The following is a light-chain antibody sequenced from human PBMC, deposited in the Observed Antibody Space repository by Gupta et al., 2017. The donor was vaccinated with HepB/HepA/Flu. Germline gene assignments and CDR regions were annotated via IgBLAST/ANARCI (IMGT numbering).Light chain of an antibody. CDR3: QQDNNQWT. Sequence: MTQSPSTLSASVGDRVTITCRASESIGRWLAWYQQKPGKAPKLLIYKASTLESGVPSRFSGSGSGTEFTLTISSLQPDDFATYHCQQDNNQWTFGQGTKVEI. CDR1: ESIGRW. CDR2: KAS. J-gene: IGKJ1*01. V-gene: IGKV1-5*03.